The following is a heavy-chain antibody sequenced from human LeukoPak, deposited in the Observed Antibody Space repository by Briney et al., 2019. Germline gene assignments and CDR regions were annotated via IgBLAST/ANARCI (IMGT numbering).Heavy chain of an antibody. CDR2: ISGSGGST. CDR3: AKSRIDRAGTSGYFDY. D-gene: IGHD3-10*01. CDR1: GFTFSSYA. J-gene: IGHJ4*02. Sequence: PGASLRLSCAASGFTFSSYAMSWVRQAPGKGLEWVSAISGSGGSTYYADSVKGRFTISRDNSKNTLYLQMNSLRAEDTAVYYCAKSRIDRAGTSGYFDYWGQGTLVTVSS. V-gene: IGHV3-23*01.